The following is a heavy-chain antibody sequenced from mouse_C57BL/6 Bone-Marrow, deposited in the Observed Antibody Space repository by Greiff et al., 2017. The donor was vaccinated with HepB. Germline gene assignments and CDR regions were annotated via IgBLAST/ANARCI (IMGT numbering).Heavy chain of an antibody. Sequence: QVQLKQPGAELVMPGASVKLSCKASGYTFTSYWMHWVKQRPGQGLEWIGEIDPSDSYTNYNQKFKGKSTLTVDKSSSTAYMQLSSLTSEDSAVYYCARAYYYGSSPSFDYWGQGTTLTVSS. D-gene: IGHD1-1*01. CDR3: ARAYYYGSSPSFDY. J-gene: IGHJ2*01. CDR2: IDPSDSYT. V-gene: IGHV1-69*01. CDR1: GYTFTSYW.